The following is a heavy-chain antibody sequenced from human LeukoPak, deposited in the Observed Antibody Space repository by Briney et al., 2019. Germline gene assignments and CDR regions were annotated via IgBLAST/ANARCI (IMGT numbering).Heavy chain of an antibody. CDR2: IYSGGST. CDR1: GFTVSSHY. CDR3: ARVKQLAFDY. D-gene: IGHD6-6*01. Sequence: GGSLRLSCAASGFTVSSHYMSWVRQAPGKGLEWVSVIYSGGSTYYADSVKGRFTISRDNSKNTLYLQMNSLRAEDTAVYYCARVKQLAFDYWGQGTLVTVSS. J-gene: IGHJ4*02. V-gene: IGHV3-53*01.